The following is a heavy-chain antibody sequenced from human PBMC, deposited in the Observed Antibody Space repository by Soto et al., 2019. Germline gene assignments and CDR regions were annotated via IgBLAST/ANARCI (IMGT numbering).Heavy chain of an antibody. Sequence: SETLSLTCTVSGVSITHYYWSWIRQPPGKGLEWIGYVYYSGYTNYNPSLESRVIISVDTSKNQFSLKLNSVTAADTAVYFCARVCDGCSRSGLDVWGQGTTVTVSS. D-gene: IGHD2-21*01. CDR2: VYYSGYT. J-gene: IGHJ6*02. CDR3: ARVCDGCSRSGLDV. CDR1: GVSITHYY. V-gene: IGHV4-59*01.